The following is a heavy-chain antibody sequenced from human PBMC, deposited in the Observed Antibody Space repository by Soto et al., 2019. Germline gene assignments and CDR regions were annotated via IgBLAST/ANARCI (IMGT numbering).Heavy chain of an antibody. V-gene: IGHV1-18*04. Sequence: ASVKVSCKASGYTFTSYGISWVRQAPGQGLEWMGWISAYNGNTNYAQKLQGRVTMTTDTSTSTAYMELRSLRSDDTAVYYCARDPSSGWYEDYYYGMDVWGQVTTVTVSS. CDR1: GYTFTSYG. CDR3: ARDPSSGWYEDYYYGMDV. CDR2: ISAYNGNT. D-gene: IGHD6-19*01. J-gene: IGHJ6*02.